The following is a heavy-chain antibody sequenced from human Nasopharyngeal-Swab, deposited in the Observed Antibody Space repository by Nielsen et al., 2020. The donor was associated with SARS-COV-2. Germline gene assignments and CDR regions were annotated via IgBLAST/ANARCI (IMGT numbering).Heavy chain of an antibody. Sequence: WIRQPPGKGLEWLGYIYFSGNTYYNPSLKSRVTMSVDTSKMQFSLKLESVTAADTAVYYCARGVMGFERYHNIMTGYFFDPWGQGTLVTVSS. CDR2: IYFSGNT. CDR3: ARGVMGFERYHNIMTGYFFDP. V-gene: IGHV4-30-4*01. J-gene: IGHJ5*02. D-gene: IGHD3-9*01.